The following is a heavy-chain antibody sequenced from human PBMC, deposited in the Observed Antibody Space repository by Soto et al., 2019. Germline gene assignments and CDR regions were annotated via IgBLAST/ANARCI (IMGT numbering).Heavy chain of an antibody. J-gene: IGHJ4*02. CDR1: GDSINTYY. CDR2: IFSGGST. CDR3: ARGPGGFGDFSLDY. D-gene: IGHD3-10*01. Sequence: QVQLQESGPGLVTPSETLSLTCTVSGDSINTYYWSWIRQPAGKGLEWIGRIFSGGSTNYNPSLKSRVTMSIDTAKNQFSLKLTPLAAADTAVYYWARGPGGFGDFSLDYWGQGTLVTVPS. V-gene: IGHV4-4*07.